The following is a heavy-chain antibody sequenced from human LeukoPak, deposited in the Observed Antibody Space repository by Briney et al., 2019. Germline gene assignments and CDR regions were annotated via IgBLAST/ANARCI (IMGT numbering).Heavy chain of an antibody. CDR3: ARDNMGFDY. J-gene: IGHJ4*02. Sequence: GGSLRLSCAASGFTFDDYAMHWVRQAPGKGLEWVSGISWNSGSIGYADSVKGRFTISRDNAKNSLYLQMNSLRAEDTAVYYCARDNMGFDYWGQGTLVTVSS. D-gene: IGHD3-10*01. CDR1: GFTFDDYA. CDR2: ISWNSGSI. V-gene: IGHV3-9*01.